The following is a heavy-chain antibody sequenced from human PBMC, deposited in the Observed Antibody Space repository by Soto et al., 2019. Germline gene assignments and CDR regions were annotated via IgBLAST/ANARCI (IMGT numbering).Heavy chain of an antibody. J-gene: IGHJ4*02. Sequence: GESLKISCKGSGYSFTSYWIGWVRQMPGKGLEWMGIIYPGDSDTRYSPSFQGQVTISADKSISTAYLQWSSLKASDTAMYYCARGHGVAPPGTLGNYFAYWGQETLVTVSS. CDR2: IYPGDSDT. V-gene: IGHV5-51*01. D-gene: IGHD6-13*01. CDR1: GYSFTSYW. CDR3: ARGHGVAPPGTLGNYFAY.